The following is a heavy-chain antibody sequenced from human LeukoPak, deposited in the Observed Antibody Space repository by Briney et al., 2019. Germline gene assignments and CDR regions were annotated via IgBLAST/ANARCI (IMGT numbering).Heavy chain of an antibody. J-gene: IGHJ4*02. CDR3: ARDGLVGARGVFAY. V-gene: IGHV1-18*01. CDR1: GYTFTSYG. Sequence: ASVKVSCKASGYTFTSYGSSWVRQAPGQGLEWMGWISAYNGNTNYAQKLQGRVTMTTETSTSTAYMELRSLRSDATAVYYCARDGLVGARGVFAYWSQGTLVTVSS. D-gene: IGHD1-26*01. CDR2: ISAYNGNT.